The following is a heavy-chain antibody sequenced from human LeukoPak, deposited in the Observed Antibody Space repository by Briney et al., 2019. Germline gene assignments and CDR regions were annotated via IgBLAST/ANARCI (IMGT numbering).Heavy chain of an antibody. Sequence: GGSLRLSCAASGFTFSSYGMHWVRQAPGKGLEWVAVISYDGSYKYYADSVKGRFTISRDNSKNTLFLQMNSLRVEDTAVYYCAKTSGHSDYWGQGTLVTVSS. V-gene: IGHV3-30*18. CDR1: GFTFSSYG. CDR2: ISYDGSYK. J-gene: IGHJ4*02. D-gene: IGHD2-15*01. CDR3: AKTSGHSDY.